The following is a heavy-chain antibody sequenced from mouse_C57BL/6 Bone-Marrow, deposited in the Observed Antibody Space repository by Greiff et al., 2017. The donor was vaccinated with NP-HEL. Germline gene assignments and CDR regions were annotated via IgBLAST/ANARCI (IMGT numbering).Heavy chain of an antibody. CDR1: GYTFTSYW. CDR2: IDPSDSYT. CDR3: AKWVLWLDY. D-gene: IGHD1-1*02. V-gene: IGHV1-50*01. J-gene: IGHJ2*01. Sequence: QVQLQQPGAELVKPGASVTLSCKASGYTFTSYWMQWVTPRPGQGLEWIGEIDPSDSYTNYNQKFKGKATLTVDTSSITSYMQLSSLTSEDSAVYYCAKWVLWLDYWGQGTTLTVSS.